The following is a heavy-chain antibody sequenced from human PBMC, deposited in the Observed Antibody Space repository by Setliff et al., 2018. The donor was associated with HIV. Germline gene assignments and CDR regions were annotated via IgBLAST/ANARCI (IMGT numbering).Heavy chain of an antibody. V-gene: IGHV4-39*01. D-gene: IGHD1-1*01. CDR3: ARRYNDNPREWFDP. CDR2: LYSSGRT. Sequence: PSETLSLTCSVSGASVSSGTYSWGWIRQPPGKGLEWIGSLYSSGRTFFKSSLRSRVTISVDTSRNQFSLNLTSVTAADTAVYYCARRYNDNPREWFDPWGQGTLVTVSS. CDR1: GASVSSGTYS. J-gene: IGHJ5*02.